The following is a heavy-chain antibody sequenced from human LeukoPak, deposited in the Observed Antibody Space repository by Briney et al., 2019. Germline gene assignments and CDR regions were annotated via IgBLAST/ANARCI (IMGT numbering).Heavy chain of an antibody. D-gene: IGHD3-10*01. J-gene: IGHJ4*02. CDR1: GFTFNNYW. CDR2: IKQDGSEI. V-gene: IGHV3-7*01. CDR3: ARQLGGSGSY. Sequence: HPGGSLSLSCAASGFTFNNYWISWVRQAPGKGREWVANIKQDGSEIYYVDSVKGRFTISRDNTKNSVYLQMNSLRAEDTAVYYCARQLGGSGSYWGQGTLVTVSS.